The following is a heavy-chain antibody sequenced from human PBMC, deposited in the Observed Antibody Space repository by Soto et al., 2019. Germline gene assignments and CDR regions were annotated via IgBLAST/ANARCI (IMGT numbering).Heavy chain of an antibody. V-gene: IGHV4-38-2*01. D-gene: IGHD3-16*01. Sequence: QVQLQESGPGLVKPSETLSLTCAVSGYSITSSSFWGWIRQPPGKELEWIGSIYLGGTTYYDPSLKSRVTISVDTSKNEFSLKLSSVTAADTAVYYCARPRPNFGAVDSWGQGALVTVST. CDR1: GYSITSSSF. CDR3: ARPRPNFGAVDS. J-gene: IGHJ4*02. CDR2: IYLGGTT.